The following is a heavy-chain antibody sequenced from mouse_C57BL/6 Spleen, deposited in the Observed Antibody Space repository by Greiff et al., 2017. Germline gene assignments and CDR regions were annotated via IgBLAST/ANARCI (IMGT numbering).Heavy chain of an antibody. Sequence: EVQGVESGGGLVKPGGSLKLSCAASGFTFSSYALSWARQTPEKRLEWVATISDGGSYTYYPDNVKGRFTISRDNAKNNLYLQMRHLKSEDTAMDYCARDYYGSSHYFDYWGQGTTLTVAS. CDR2: ISDGGSYT. CDR1: GFTFSSYA. D-gene: IGHD1-1*01. J-gene: IGHJ2*01. CDR3: ARDYYGSSHYFDY. V-gene: IGHV5-4*01.